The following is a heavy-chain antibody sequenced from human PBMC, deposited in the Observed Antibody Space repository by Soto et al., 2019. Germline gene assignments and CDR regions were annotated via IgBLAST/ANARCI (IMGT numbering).Heavy chain of an antibody. J-gene: IGHJ4*02. CDR2: ISYDGSTK. D-gene: IGHD7-27*01. Sequence: QVQLVESGGGVVQPGRSLRLSCAASGFTFRTYTMYWVRQAPGKGLEWVAVISYDGSTKYYADSVKGRFTISRDNSKNTLYLQMNSLRAEDTAVFYCARGTGAIVYLFDYWGQGTLVTVSS. CDR3: ARGTGAIVYLFDY. CDR1: GFTFRTYT. V-gene: IGHV3-30-3*01.